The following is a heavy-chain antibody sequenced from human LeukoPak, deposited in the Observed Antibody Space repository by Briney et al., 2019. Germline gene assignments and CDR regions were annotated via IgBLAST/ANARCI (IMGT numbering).Heavy chain of an antibody. V-gene: IGHV3-30*02. CDR1: GFTFSSYG. J-gene: IGHJ4*02. D-gene: IGHD2-21*02. Sequence: GSLRLSCAASGFTFSSYGMHWVRQAPGKGLEWVAFIRYDGSNKYYADSVKGRFTISRDNSKNTLYLQMNSLRAADTAVYHCAKDHNCGGDCYHDYWGQGTLVTVSS. CDR3: AKDHNCGGDCYHDY. CDR2: IRYDGSNK.